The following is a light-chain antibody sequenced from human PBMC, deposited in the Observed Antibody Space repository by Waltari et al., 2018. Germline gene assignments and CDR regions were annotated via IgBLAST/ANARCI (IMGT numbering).Light chain of an antibody. CDR1: QSVSSSY. Sequence: EIVLTQSQGPLSLSPGERATLPCRASQSVSSSYLAWYQQKPGQAPRLLIYGASSRATGIPDRFSGSGSGTDFTLTISRLEPEDFAVYYCQQYGSSPLTFGGGTKVEIK. J-gene: IGKJ4*01. CDR2: GAS. CDR3: QQYGSSPLT. V-gene: IGKV3-20*01.